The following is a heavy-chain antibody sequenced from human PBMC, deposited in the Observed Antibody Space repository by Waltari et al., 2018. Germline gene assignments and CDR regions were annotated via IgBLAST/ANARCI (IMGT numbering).Heavy chain of an antibody. CDR1: GFTFSSYA. D-gene: IGHD3-10*01. J-gene: IGHJ4*02. CDR2: ISGSGGST. CDR3: ANLQGFGELLDY. Sequence: EVQLLESGGGLVQPGGSLRLSCAASGFTFSSYAMSWVRQAPGKGLEWVSAISGSGGSTDYADSVKGRFTISRDNSKNTLYLQMNSLRAEDTAVYYCANLQGFGELLDYWGQGTLVTVSS. V-gene: IGHV3-23*01.